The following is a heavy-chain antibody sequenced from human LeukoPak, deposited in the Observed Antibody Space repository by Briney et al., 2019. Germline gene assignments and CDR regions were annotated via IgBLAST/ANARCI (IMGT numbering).Heavy chain of an antibody. CDR3: ARDRVTMVRGVPWDGMDV. CDR1: GFTFSSYE. Sequence: GRSLRLSCAASGFTFSSYEMNWVRQAPGKGLEWVSYISSSGSTIYYADSVKGRFTISRDNAKNSLYLQMNSLRAEDTAVYYCARDRVTMVRGVPWDGMDVRGQGTTVTVSS. V-gene: IGHV3-48*03. D-gene: IGHD3-10*01. J-gene: IGHJ6*02. CDR2: ISSSGSTI.